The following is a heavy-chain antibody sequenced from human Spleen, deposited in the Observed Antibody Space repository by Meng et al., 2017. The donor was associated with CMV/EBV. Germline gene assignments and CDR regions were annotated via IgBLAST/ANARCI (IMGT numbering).Heavy chain of an antibody. J-gene: IGHJ4*02. CDR2: IYWNDDK. CDR1: TSGVG. Sequence: TSGVGVGWIRQPPGKALEWLALIYWNDDKRYSPALKSRLTITKDTSKNQVVLTMTNMAPVDTATYYCTHRPELLWFGELSDSDFFDYWGQGTLVTVSS. CDR3: THRPELLWFGELSDSDFFDY. D-gene: IGHD3-10*01. V-gene: IGHV2-5*01.